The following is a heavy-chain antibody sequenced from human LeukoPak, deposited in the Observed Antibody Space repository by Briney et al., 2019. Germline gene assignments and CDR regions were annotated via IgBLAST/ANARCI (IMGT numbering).Heavy chain of an antibody. CDR3: ARGSYSGWYDY. CDR2: IKQDGSEK. V-gene: IGHV3-7*01. Sequence: PGGSLRLSCAASGFTFISYWMSWVRQAPGKGLEWVANIKQDGSEKYYVDSVKGRFTISRDNAKNSLYLQMNSLRAEDTAVYYCARGSYSGWYDYWGQGTLVTVSS. D-gene: IGHD6-19*01. CDR1: GFTFISYW. J-gene: IGHJ4*02.